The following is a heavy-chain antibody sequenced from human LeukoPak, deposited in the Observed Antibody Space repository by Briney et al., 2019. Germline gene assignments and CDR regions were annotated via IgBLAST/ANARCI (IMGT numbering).Heavy chain of an antibody. CDR2: IIPIFGTA. J-gene: IGHJ4*02. CDR3: ETNSGYDFRKNEN. V-gene: IGHV1-69*05. D-gene: IGHD5-12*01. CDR1: RGTRCRYA. Sequence: SVKVSCKASRGTRCRYAISWVRQAPGQGLEWVGGIIPIFGTANYAQKCQGRGAITTDESTSTAYMELSSLRSGDTAVYYCETNSGYDFRKNENSGERTLVT.